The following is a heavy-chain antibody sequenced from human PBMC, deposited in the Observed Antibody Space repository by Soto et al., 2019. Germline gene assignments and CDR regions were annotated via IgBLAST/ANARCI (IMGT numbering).Heavy chain of an antibody. D-gene: IGHD1-1*01. V-gene: IGHV3-53*01. CDR3: ARNEVDRLYYYYGMDV. J-gene: IGHJ6*02. Sequence: PGGSLRLSCAASGFTVSSNYMSWVRQAPGKGLEWVSVIYSGGSTYYADSVKGRFTISRDNSKNTLYLQMNSLRAEDTAVYYCARNEVDRLYYYYGMDVWGQGTTVTVSS. CDR2: IYSGGST. CDR1: GFTVSSNY.